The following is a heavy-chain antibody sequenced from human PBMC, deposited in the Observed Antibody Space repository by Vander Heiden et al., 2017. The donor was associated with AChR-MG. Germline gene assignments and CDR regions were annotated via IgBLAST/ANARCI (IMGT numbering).Heavy chain of an antibody. V-gene: IGHV3-7*01. CDR2: IKQDGSEK. Sequence: EVQLVETVGGLVQPGGSLRPHCLASGFTLSSYCMNWVRQAPGKGVEWQANIKQDGSEKYYVDSVKGRFTISRDNAKNSVYLQMISLRAEDTAVYYCVRAVAAAGSYWGQGTLVTVS. D-gene: IGHD6-13*01. CDR1: GFTLSSYC. CDR3: VRAVAAAGSY. J-gene: IGHJ4*02.